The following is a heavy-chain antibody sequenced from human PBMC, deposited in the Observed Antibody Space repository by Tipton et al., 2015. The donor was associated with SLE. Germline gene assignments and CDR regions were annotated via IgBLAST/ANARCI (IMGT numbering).Heavy chain of an antibody. CDR1: GFTFTTYS. D-gene: IGHD5-12*01. V-gene: IGHV3-30*04. J-gene: IGHJ3*02. Sequence: SLRLSCAASGFTFTTYSLHWVRQAAGKGLEWVAIISGDGITTYYADSVKGRFIISSDNPKNTVDVQMNSLRAEDTAVYYCARDLSGFGGFDIWGPGTRVTVAS. CDR2: ISGDGITT. CDR3: ARDLSGFGGFDI.